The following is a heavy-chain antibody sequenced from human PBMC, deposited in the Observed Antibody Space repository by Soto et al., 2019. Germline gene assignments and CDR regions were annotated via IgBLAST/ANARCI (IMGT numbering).Heavy chain of an antibody. V-gene: IGHV3-23*01. CDR2: ISPNVGST. Sequence: GGSLRLSCAASGFTFSSFAVSWVRQAPGKGLEWVSSISPNVGSTYYADSVKGRFTTSRDNSKNTLYLQMNSLRAEDTAIYYCARSGSYSWLPYWGQGTPVTVSS. J-gene: IGHJ4*02. D-gene: IGHD1-26*01. CDR3: ARSGSYSWLPY. CDR1: GFTFSSFA.